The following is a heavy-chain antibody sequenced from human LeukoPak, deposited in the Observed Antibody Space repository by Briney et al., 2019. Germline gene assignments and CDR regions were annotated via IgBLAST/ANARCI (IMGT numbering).Heavy chain of an antibody. Sequence: TGGSLRLSCAASGFTLSSYAMSWVRQAPGKGLEWVSAISGSGGSTYYADSVKGRFTISRDNSKNTLYLQMNSLRAEDTTVYYCAKGFSGSYLLYYFDYWGQGTLVTVSS. J-gene: IGHJ4*02. D-gene: IGHD1-26*01. CDR2: ISGSGGST. CDR1: GFTLSSYA. V-gene: IGHV3-23*01. CDR3: AKGFSGSYLLYYFDY.